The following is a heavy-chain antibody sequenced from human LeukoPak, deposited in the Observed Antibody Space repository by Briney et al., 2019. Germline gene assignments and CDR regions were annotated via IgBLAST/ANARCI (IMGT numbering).Heavy chain of an antibody. V-gene: IGHV4-34*01. D-gene: IGHD4-23*01. CDR3: ARDLPYGGNSGGPDY. CDR1: GGSFSGYY. J-gene: IGHJ4*02. CDR2: INHSGST. Sequence: PSETLSLTCAVYGGSFSGYYWSWIRQPPGKGLEWIGEINHSGSTNYNPSLKSRVTISVDTSKNQFSLKLSSVTAADTAVYYCARDLPYGGNSGGPDYWGQGTLVTVSS.